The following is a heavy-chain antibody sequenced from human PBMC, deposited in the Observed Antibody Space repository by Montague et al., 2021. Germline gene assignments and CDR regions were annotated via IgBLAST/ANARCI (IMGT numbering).Heavy chain of an antibody. J-gene: IGHJ4*02. Sequence: SETLSLTCSVSGDSINGWYWSWIRQPPGKGLEWIGSVFYSGATNYNPSLKSRVTVSADTSKNQVSLKVNSVTAADTAVYYCARQGFYESGGFFIWGLGTLVTVS. V-gene: IGHV4-59*01. CDR3: ARQGFYESGGFFI. CDR1: GDSINGWY. D-gene: IGHD3-22*01. CDR2: VFYSGAT.